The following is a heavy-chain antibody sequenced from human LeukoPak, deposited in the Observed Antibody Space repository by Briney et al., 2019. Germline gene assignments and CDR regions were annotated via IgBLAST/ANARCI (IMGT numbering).Heavy chain of an antibody. CDR3: ARLGRITMVRGADQYYYYYMDV. V-gene: IGHV1-2*06. Sequence: GASVKVSCKASGGTFSSYAISWVRQAPGQGLEWMGRINPNSGGTNYAQKFQGRVTMTRDTSISTAYMELSRLRSDDTAVYYCARLGRITMVRGADQYYYYYMDVWGKGTTVTVSS. J-gene: IGHJ6*03. D-gene: IGHD3-10*01. CDR2: INPNSGGT. CDR1: GGTFSSYA.